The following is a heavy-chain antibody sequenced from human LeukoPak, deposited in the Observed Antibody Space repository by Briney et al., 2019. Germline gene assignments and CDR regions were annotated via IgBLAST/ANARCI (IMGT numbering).Heavy chain of an antibody. CDR1: GGSISGGSYY. CDR3: ARNRYCSSTNCPLDY. J-gene: IGHJ4*02. V-gene: IGHV4-61*09. D-gene: IGHD2-2*01. Sequence: SETLSLTCTVSGGSISGGSYYYSWIRQTAGKGLEWIGHIFTSGSTNYNPSFKSRVTISVATSNNQFSLRLTSVTAADTAVYFCARNRYCSSTNCPLDYWGQGTLVTVSS. CDR2: IFTSGST.